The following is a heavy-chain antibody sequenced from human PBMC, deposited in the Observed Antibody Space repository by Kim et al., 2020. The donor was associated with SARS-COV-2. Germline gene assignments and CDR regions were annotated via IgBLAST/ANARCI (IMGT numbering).Heavy chain of an antibody. J-gene: IGHJ5*02. CDR1: GGSISSYY. CDR2: IYYSGIT. CDR3: ARDGGAAAAALDP. V-gene: IGHV4-59*13. D-gene: IGHD6-13*01. Sequence: SETLSLTCTVSGGSISSYYWSWIRQPPGKGLEWIGYIYYSGITNYNPSLKSRVTISVDTSKNQFSLKLSSVTAADTAVYYCARDGGAAAAALDPWGQGTLVTVSS.